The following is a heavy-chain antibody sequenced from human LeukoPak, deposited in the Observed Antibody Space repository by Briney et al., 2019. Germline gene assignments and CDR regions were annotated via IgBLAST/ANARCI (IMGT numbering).Heavy chain of an antibody. Sequence: SVKVSCKASGGTFISYGISWVRQAPGQGLEWMGGIIPIFGTANYAQKFQGRGTITADKSTSTAYMELSSLTSEDTAVYYCARHPVGDYFFDYWGQGTLVTVSS. D-gene: IGHD4-17*01. CDR1: GGTFISYG. CDR2: IIPIFGTA. V-gene: IGHV1-69*06. CDR3: ARHPVGDYFFDY. J-gene: IGHJ4*02.